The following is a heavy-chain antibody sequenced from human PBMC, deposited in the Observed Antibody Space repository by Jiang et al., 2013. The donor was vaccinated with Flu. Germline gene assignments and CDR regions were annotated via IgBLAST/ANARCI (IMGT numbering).Heavy chain of an antibody. CDR1: GGSIGSSSYY. D-gene: IGHD6-19*01. Sequence: LVKPSETLSLTCTVSGGSIGSSSYYWGWIRQSPGKGLEWIASIYYTGSTYYNPSLKSRVTISVDRSKNRFSLYLTSVTAADTAVYYCARPSSDWNYVFDIWGQGTLVTVSS. J-gene: IGHJ3*02. V-gene: IGHV4-39*02. CDR2: IYYTGST. CDR3: ARPSSDWNYVFDI.